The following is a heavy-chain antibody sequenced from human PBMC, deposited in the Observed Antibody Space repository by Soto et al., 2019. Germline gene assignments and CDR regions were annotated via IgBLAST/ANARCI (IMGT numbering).Heavy chain of an antibody. J-gene: IGHJ6*02. Sequence: QVQLVESGGGVVQPGRSLRLSCAASGFTFSSYVMHWVRQARGERLEWVAGIWYGGSNKYYADSVKGRFTISRDNSNNTLYQQMNSLRAEDTAVYYCARDSQTRYSYGSFGYGMDVWGQGTTVTVSS. CDR2: IWYGGSNK. D-gene: IGHD5-18*01. CDR3: ARDSQTRYSYGSFGYGMDV. CDR1: GFTFSSYV. V-gene: IGHV3-33*01.